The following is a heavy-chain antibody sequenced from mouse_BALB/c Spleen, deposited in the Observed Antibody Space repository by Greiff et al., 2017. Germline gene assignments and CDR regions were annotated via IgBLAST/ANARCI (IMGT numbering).Heavy chain of an antibody. V-gene: IGHV1-14*01. Sequence: EVKLMESGPELVKPGASVKMSCKASGYTFTSYVMHWVKQKPGQGLEWIGYINPYNDGTKYNEKFKGKATLTSDKSSSTAYMELSSLTSEDSAVYYCARYDYDYAMDYWGQGTSVTVSS. CDR1: GYTFTSYV. CDR3: ARYDYDYAMDY. D-gene: IGHD2-4*01. CDR2: INPYNDGT. J-gene: IGHJ4*01.